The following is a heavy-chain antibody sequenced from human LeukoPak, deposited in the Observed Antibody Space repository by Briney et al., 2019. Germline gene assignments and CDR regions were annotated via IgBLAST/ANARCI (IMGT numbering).Heavy chain of an antibody. CDR3: ARDQPPTVNWFDP. J-gene: IGHJ5*02. CDR2: IYYSGST. V-gene: IGHV4-59*12. CDR1: GGSISSYY. D-gene: IGHD4-11*01. Sequence: PSETLSLTCTVSGGSISSYYWSWIRQPPGKGLEWIGYIYYSGSTNYNPSLKSRVTISVDRSKNQFSLKLSSVTAADTAVYYCARDQPPTVNWFDPWGQGTLVTVSS.